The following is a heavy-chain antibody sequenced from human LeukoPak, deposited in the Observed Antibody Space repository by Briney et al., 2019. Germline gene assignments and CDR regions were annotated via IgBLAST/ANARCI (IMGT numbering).Heavy chain of an antibody. CDR3: AIDGVGANYYYYYYMDV. Sequence: GGSLRLSCAVSGFTFSDYYMRWIRQAPGKGLEWVSYISSSGSTIYYADSVKGRFTISRDNAKNSLYLQMNSLRAEDTAVYYSAIDGVGANYYYYYYMDVWGKGTTVTVSS. D-gene: IGHD1-26*01. V-gene: IGHV3-11*01. CDR1: GFTFSDYY. J-gene: IGHJ6*03. CDR2: ISSSGSTI.